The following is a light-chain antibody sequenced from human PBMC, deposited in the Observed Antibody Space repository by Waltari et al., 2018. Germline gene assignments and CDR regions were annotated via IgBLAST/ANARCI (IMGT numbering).Light chain of an antibody. J-gene: IGLJ3*02. CDR1: SGYSSNV. CDR2: VNSDGSH. Sequence: LVLTQSPSASASLGASVKLTCTLSSGYSSNVSAGPQQQPGKGPRYLMKVNSDGSHRKGDDIPDRFSASKSGTECQLTISSLQSEDEADYFCQTGGHGTWVFGGGTKLTVL. V-gene: IGLV4-69*01. CDR3: QTGGHGTWV.